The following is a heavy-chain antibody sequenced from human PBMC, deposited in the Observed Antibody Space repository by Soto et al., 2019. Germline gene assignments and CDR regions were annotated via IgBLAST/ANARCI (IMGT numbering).Heavy chain of an antibody. CDR1: RGSINSGSYY. CDR3: ARLGHYYDSLYGMDV. Sequence: SATLSLTCTVSRGSINSGSYYWGWIRQPPGKGLEWIGSIYYSGSTYYNPSLKSRVTISVDTSKNQFSLKLSSVTAADTAVYYCARLGHYYDSLYGMDVWGQGTTVTVSS. CDR2: IYYSGST. V-gene: IGHV4-39*01. D-gene: IGHD3-22*01. J-gene: IGHJ6*02.